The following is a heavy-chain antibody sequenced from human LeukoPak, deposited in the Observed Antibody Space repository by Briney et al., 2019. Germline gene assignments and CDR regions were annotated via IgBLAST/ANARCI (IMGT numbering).Heavy chain of an antibody. CDR3: ARSKRNGFDI. V-gene: IGHV3-48*01. CDR1: GFTFSNSW. CDR2: ISSSSSTI. Sequence: GGSLRLSCAASGFTFSNSWMSWVRQAPGKGLEWVSYISSSSSTIYYADSVKGRFTISRDNAMNSVYLQMNSLRAEDTAVYYCARSKRNGFDIWGQGTMVTVSS. J-gene: IGHJ3*02.